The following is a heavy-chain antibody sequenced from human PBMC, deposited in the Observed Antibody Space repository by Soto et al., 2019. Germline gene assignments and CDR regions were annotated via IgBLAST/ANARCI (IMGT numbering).Heavy chain of an antibody. Sequence: QVQLVQSGAEVKKPGSSVKVSCKASGATFSSYAIRWVPQTPGKGLEWMGGIIPIFGTANYAQKFQGRVTITADESTSTDYMELSSLRSEDTAVYYCASQGATGYYYGMDVWGQGTTVTVSS. J-gene: IGHJ6*02. CDR2: IIPIFGTA. CDR3: ASQGATGYYYGMDV. V-gene: IGHV1-69*12. D-gene: IGHD4-17*01. CDR1: GATFSSYA.